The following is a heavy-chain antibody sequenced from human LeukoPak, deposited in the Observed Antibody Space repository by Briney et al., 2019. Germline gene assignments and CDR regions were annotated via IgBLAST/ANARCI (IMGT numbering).Heavy chain of an antibody. V-gene: IGHV3-30*03. CDR2: ISNDGSNK. D-gene: IGHD5-12*01. CDR3: ARSDVDMAA. Sequence: TGGSLRLFCAASGFTFSTYGMHWVRQAPGKGLEWVAVISNDGSNKLYTDSVKGRFTISRDNSKNTLYLQMNSLRAEDTAVYYCARSDVDMAAWGQGTLVTVSS. J-gene: IGHJ5*02. CDR1: GFTFSTYG.